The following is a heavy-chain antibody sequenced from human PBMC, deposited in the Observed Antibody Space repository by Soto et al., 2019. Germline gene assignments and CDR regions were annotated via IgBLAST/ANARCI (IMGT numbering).Heavy chain of an antibody. V-gene: IGHV4-30-4*01. Sequence: SETLSLTCTVSGGSISSGDYYWSWIRQPPGKGLEWIGYIYYSGSTYYNPSLKSRVTISVDTSKNQFSLKLSSVTAADTAVYYCARERIRPYCSSTSCYGVFDYWGQGTLVTVSS. CDR2: IYYSGST. D-gene: IGHD2-2*01. CDR1: GGSISSGDYY. J-gene: IGHJ4*02. CDR3: ARERIRPYCSSTSCYGVFDY.